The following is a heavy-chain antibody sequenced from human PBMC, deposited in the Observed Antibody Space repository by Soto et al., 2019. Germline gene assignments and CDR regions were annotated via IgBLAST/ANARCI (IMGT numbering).Heavy chain of an antibody. V-gene: IGHV3-23*01. CDR2: ISVSGGTT. CDR1: GFTFSSYA. Sequence: EVQLLESGGGLVQPGGSLRLSCAASGFTFSSYAMNWVRQAPGKGLEWVSVISVSGGTTYYADSVKGRFTISRDNSKNTLDRQMNSLTAADTAVSYCATALPTPNSSRWYRVDYWGQGTLVTVSS. CDR3: ATALPTPNSSRWYRVDY. D-gene: IGHD6-19*01. J-gene: IGHJ4*02.